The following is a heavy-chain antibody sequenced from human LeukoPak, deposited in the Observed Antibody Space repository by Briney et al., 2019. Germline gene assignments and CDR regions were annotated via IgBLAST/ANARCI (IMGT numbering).Heavy chain of an antibody. V-gene: IGHV3-74*01. Sequence: GGPLRLSCAASGFTFSNYWMHWVRQAPGMGLVWVSRIKSDVSSRNYADSVKGRFTISTDSAKNTVYLQMDSLRAEDTAVYYCASASSHRIGAGGDYWGQGTLVTVSS. CDR2: IKSDVSSR. CDR1: GFTFSNYW. CDR3: ASASSHRIGAGGDY. D-gene: IGHD6-13*01. J-gene: IGHJ4*02.